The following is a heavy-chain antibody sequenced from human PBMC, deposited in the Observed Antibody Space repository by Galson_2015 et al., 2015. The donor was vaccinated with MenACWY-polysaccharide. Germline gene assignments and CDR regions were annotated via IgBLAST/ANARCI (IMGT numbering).Heavy chain of an antibody. Sequence: SLRLSCAASGFTFSTYWMHWVRQAPGKGLVWVSRIKSDGSSTSYADSVKGRFTISRDNAKNTLYLQMNSLRAEDTAVYYCARGYSGYDWGQGTLVTVPS. V-gene: IGHV3-74*01. CDR1: GFTFSTYW. D-gene: IGHD5-12*01. CDR2: IKSDGSST. J-gene: IGHJ4*02. CDR3: ARGYSGYD.